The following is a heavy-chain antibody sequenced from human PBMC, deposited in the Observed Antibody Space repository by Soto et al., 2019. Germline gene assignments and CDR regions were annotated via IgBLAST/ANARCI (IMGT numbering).Heavy chain of an antibody. J-gene: IGHJ4*02. CDR1: GFTFSSYA. D-gene: IGHD6-13*01. CDR2: ISGSGGST. CDR3: ARRGPGTYFDY. V-gene: IGHV3-23*01. Sequence: EVQLLESGGGLVQPGGSLRLSCAASGFTFSSYAMNWVRQAPGKGLEWVSAISGSGGSTYYAGSVKGRFTISRDNSKTTLYLQRNSLRAEETAVYSCARRGPGTYFDYWGQGTLVTVSS.